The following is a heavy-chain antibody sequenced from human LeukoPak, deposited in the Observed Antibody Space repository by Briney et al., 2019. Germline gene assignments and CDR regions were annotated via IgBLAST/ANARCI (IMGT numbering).Heavy chain of an antibody. J-gene: IGHJ5*02. CDR3: ARRAEAAGTWGWFDP. V-gene: IGHV5-51*01. Sequence: GESLKISCKASGYSFTSYWIGWVRQMPGEGLEWMGIIYPGDSDTRYSPSFQAQVTISADKSISTAYLQWSSLKASDTAMYYCARRAEAAGTWGWFDPWGQGTLVTVSS. CDR1: GYSFTSYW. D-gene: IGHD6-13*01. CDR2: IYPGDSDT.